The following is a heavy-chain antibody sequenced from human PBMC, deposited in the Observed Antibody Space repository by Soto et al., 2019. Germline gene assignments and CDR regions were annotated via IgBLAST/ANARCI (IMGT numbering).Heavy chain of an antibody. CDR2: ISYDGSNK. J-gene: IGHJ4*02. D-gene: IGHD5-18*01. CDR3: AKDLGYSYGLDY. V-gene: IGHV3-30*18. CDR1: G. Sequence: GRRWVRKAPGKGLEWVAVISYDGSNKYYADSVKGRFTISRDNSKNTLYLQMNSLRAEDTAVYSCAKDLGYSYGLDYWGQGTLVPVSS.